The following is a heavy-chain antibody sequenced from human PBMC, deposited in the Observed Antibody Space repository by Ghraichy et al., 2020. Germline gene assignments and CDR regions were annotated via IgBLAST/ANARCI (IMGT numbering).Heavy chain of an antibody. CDR3: ARQGVGATSPFDY. D-gene: IGHD1-26*01. J-gene: IGHJ4*02. V-gene: IGHV4-59*08. Sequence: SETLSLTCTVSGGSISSYYWSWIRQPPEKGLEWIGYIFYTGSTNYNPSLESRVTISVDTSKNQFSLKLNSVTAADPAVYYCARQGVGATSPFDYWGQGTLVTVSS. CDR2: IFYTGST. CDR1: GGSISSYY.